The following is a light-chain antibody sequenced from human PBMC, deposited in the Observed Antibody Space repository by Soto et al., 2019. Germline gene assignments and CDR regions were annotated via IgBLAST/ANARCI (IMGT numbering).Light chain of an antibody. CDR3: SSYTSSSTYV. CDR2: DVS. V-gene: IGLV2-14*01. J-gene: IGLJ1*01. Sequence: QSALTQPASVSGSPGQSINISCTGNSSDVVGYNYVSWYQQHPGKAPKLMIYDVSNRPSGVSNRFSGSKSGNTASLTISGLQAEDEADYYCSSYTSSSTYVFGTRTKLTVL. CDR1: SSDVVGYNY.